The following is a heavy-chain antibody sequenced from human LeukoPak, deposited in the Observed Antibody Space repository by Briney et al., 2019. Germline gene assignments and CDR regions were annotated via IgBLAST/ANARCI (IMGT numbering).Heavy chain of an antibody. CDR2: ISSSGSTI. V-gene: IGHV3-48*03. D-gene: IGHD3-10*01. CDR1: GFTFSSYE. J-gene: IGHJ4*02. CDR3: ARESSQGPDYFDY. Sequence: GGALRLSCEASGFTFSSYEMNWVRQAPGKGLEWVSYISSSGSTIYYADSVKGRFTISRDNAKNSLYLQMNSLRAEDTAVYYCARESSQGPDYFDYWGQGTLVTVSS.